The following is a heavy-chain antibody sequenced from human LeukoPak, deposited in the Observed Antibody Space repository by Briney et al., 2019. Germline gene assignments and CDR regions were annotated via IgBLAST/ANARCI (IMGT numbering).Heavy chain of an antibody. Sequence: GGSLKLSCTASGFTFGDYAMSWIRQAPGKGLEWVGFIRSKAYGETADYAASVKGRFTISRDDSKAIAYLQMNSLKTEDTAVYHCTRDRGAYNLYDYWGQGTLVTVSS. J-gene: IGHJ4*02. CDR2: IRSKAYGETA. CDR1: GFTFGDYA. CDR3: TRDRGAYNLYDY. V-gene: IGHV3-49*03. D-gene: IGHD1-1*01.